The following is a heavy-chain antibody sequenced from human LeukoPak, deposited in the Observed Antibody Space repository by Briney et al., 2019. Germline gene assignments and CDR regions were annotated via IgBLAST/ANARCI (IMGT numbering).Heavy chain of an antibody. V-gene: IGHV4-4*02. CDR3: ARVNINNWHSCDY. CDR1: GGSISSNNR. J-gene: IGHJ4*02. Sequence: SGALSLTCAVSGGSISSNNRWGWVRQPPGKGLEWVGEIYHSGSPNYNPSLKSRVTISVDKSRNHFSLNLSSVTAADTAVYYCARVNINNWHSCDYWGQGTLVTVSS. D-gene: IGHD1-1*01. CDR2: IYHSGSP.